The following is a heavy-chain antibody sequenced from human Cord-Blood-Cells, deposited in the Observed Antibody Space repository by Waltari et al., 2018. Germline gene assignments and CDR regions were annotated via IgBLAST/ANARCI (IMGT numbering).Heavy chain of an antibody. J-gene: IGHJ4*02. D-gene: IGHD3-10*01. V-gene: IGHV1-24*01. CDR3: ATDWYYYGSGRH. CDR2: FEPEVGET. Sequence: QVQLVQSGAEVKKPGASVKVSCKVSGYTLTELSMHWVRQAPGKGLEWMGGFEPEVGETNYAQKFQGRVTMTEDTSTDTAYMELSSLRSEDTAVYYCATDWYYYGSGRHWGQGTLVTVSS. CDR1: GYTLTELS.